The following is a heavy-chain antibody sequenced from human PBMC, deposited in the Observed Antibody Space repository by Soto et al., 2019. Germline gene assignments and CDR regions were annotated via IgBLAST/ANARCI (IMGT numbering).Heavy chain of an antibody. CDR2: IIPTFGTP. V-gene: IGHV1-69*06. Sequence: QVQLVQSVTVVQRRGSSVKVSCQASGGTFSSHGMAWVRQAPGQGLEWMGGIIPTFGTPTYAPKFQGRVTITADKSTNTAYMELSSLRSEDTAVYYCASERSAQYFDFWGQGTLITVSS. CDR1: GGTFSSHG. J-gene: IGHJ4*02. D-gene: IGHD1-26*01. CDR3: ASERSAQYFDF.